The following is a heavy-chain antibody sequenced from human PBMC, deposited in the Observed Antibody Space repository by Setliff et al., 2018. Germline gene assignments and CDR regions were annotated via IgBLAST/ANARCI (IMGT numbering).Heavy chain of an antibody. CDR3: ATLIKYSSSWPHDAFDI. J-gene: IGHJ3*02. V-gene: IGHV1-8*01. CDR1: GYTFTSYD. D-gene: IGHD6-13*01. Sequence: ASVKVSCKASGYTFTSYDINWVRQATGQGLEWMGWMNPNSGNTGYAQKFQGRVTITRNTSISTAYMELSSLRSEDTAVYYCATLIKYSSSWPHDAFDIWGQGTMVTVSS. CDR2: MNPNSGNT.